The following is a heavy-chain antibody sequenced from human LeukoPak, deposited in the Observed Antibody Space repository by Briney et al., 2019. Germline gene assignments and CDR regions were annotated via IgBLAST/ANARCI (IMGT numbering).Heavy chain of an antibody. CDR2: ILYDGSNK. D-gene: IGHD2-21*02. CDR1: GFTFSSYG. Sequence: GGSPRLSCAAPGFTFSSYGMHWVRQAPGKGLEWVAVILYDGSNKYYADSVKGRFPISRDNSKKTLYLQMNSLRAENTAVYYCTRPSTYCGGDCYGNDAFDIWGQGTMVTVSS. V-gene: IGHV3-33*01. J-gene: IGHJ3*02. CDR3: TRPSTYCGGDCYGNDAFDI.